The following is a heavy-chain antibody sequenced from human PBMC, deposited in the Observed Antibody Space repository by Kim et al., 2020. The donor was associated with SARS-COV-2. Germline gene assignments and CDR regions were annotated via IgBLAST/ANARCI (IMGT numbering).Heavy chain of an antibody. J-gene: IGHJ5*02. D-gene: IGHD6-13*01. CDR3: ARGRYGSSWYGVHNWVDP. CDR2: INHSGST. V-gene: IGHV4-34*01. CDR1: GGSFSGYY. Sequence: SETLSLTCAVYGGSFSGYYWSWIRQPPGKGLEWIGEINHSGSTNYNPSLKSRVTISVDTSKNQSSLKLSPVTAADTAVYYCARGRYGSSWYGVHNWVDP.